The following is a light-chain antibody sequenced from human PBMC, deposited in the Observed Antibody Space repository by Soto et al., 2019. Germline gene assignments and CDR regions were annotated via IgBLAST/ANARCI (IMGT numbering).Light chain of an antibody. V-gene: IGKV3-20*01. CDR1: QSVTSNY. CDR3: QQYGISFLP. CDR2: AAS. Sequence: EIVLTQSPGTLSLSPGERATLSCRASQSVTSNYLAWYQQKPGQAPRLLIYAASSRATGIPDRFSGSGSGTDFTLTISRLEPQDFAVYYCQQYGISFLPFGQGTRLEIK. J-gene: IGKJ5*01.